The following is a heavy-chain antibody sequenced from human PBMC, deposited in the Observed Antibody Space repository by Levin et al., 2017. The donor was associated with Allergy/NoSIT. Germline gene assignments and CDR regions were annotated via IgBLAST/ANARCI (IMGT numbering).Heavy chain of an antibody. Sequence: QTSETLSLTCAASGFTFSNYGMNWVRQAPGKGLEWVSYINSRSSPIYYADSVKGRFTISRDNGKNSLYLQMNSLRAEDTAVYYCARGEGDYDKSFDYWGQGILVTVSS. CDR1: GFTFSNYG. CDR3: ARGEGDYDKSFDY. D-gene: IGHD3-22*01. CDR2: INSRSSPI. V-gene: IGHV3-48*01. J-gene: IGHJ4*02.